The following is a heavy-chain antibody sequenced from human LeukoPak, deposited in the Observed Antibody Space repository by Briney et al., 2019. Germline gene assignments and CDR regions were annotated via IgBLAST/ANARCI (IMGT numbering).Heavy chain of an antibody. D-gene: IGHD3-10*01. CDR1: GESFSGYY. CDR3: ARGRRVRGERKRNLFDP. CDR2: INHSGNT. V-gene: IGHV4-34*01. J-gene: IGHJ5*02. Sequence: SETLSLTCAVYGESFSGYYWSWTRQPPGKGLEWIGEINHSGNTNYNPSPKRRVTITVNTSKNQLSLKLSSVTAADTAIYYGARGRRVRGERKRNLFDPWGQGTLVTVSS.